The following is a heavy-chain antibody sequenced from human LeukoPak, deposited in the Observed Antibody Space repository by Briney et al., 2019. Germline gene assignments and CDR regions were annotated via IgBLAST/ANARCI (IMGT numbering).Heavy chain of an antibody. CDR2: ISVRSNYI. D-gene: IGHD3-22*01. J-gene: IGHJ4*02. Sequence: GGSLRLSCAASGYTFSSYSINWVRQAPGTGLEWVSSISVRSNYIYYADSVRGRFRISRDDARGSLYLQMNSLRAEDTAVYYCVRLRRNSDTSGFYYYYDFWGQGTLVTVSS. CDR3: VRLRRNSDTSGFYYYYDF. CDR1: GYTFSSYS. V-gene: IGHV3-21*01.